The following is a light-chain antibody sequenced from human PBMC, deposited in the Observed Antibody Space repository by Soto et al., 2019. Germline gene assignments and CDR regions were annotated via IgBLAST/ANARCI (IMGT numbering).Light chain of an antibody. J-gene: IGKJ4*01. CDR1: QNVSIY. V-gene: IGKV3-11*01. CDR2: DAS. Sequence: EIVLTQSPATLSLSPGERATLSCRASQNVSIYLAWYQQRPGQAPRLLIYDASNRATGIPARFSGSGSGTDFTLTISSLEPEDFAVYYCQQRYQWPPLTFGGGTKVEIK. CDR3: QQRYQWPPLT.